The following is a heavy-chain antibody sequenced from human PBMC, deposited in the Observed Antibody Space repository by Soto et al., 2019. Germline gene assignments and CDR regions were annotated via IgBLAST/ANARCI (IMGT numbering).Heavy chain of an antibody. J-gene: IGHJ5*02. D-gene: IGHD2-2*01. CDR1: GFTFDDYV. Sequence: GGSLRLSCAASGFTFDDYVMHWVRQAPGKGLEWVSGISWKSGTIGYADSVQGRFTISRDNAKNSLYLQMSSLRTEDMAFYYCAKDMSARSDSWLNWFDPWGQGTLVTVSS. CDR2: ISWKSGTI. V-gene: IGHV3-9*03. CDR3: AKDMSARSDSWLNWFDP.